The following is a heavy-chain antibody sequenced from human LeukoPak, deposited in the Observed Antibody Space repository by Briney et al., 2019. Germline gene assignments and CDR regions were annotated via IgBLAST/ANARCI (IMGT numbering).Heavy chain of an antibody. Sequence: QAGGSLRLSCAASGFTANSNYLSWVRXXXXXXXXXXSTLYNTGNTYYANSVKGRFSISRDNSKNTLFLQMNSLRAEDTAVYYCARLTPAAGRLYFVDWGPGTLVTVSS. CDR2: LYNTGNT. CDR1: GFTANSNY. CDR3: ARLTPAAGRLYFVD. D-gene: IGHD6-13*01. J-gene: IGHJ4*02. V-gene: IGHV3-53*01.